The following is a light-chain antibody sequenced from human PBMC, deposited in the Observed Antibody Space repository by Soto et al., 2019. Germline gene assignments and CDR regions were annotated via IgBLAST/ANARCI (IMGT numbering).Light chain of an antibody. J-gene: IGLJ1*01. CDR2: NVT. CDR3: SSYTGSITYV. V-gene: IGLV2-14*01. CDR1: SSDVGGYDY. Sequence: QSVLTQPASVSGSPGQSITISCTGTSSDVGGYDYVSWYQQHPGKVPKLIIYNVTHRPSGVSYRSSGSKSGNTASLTISGLQTEDEADYSCSSYTGSITYVFGTGTKLTVL.